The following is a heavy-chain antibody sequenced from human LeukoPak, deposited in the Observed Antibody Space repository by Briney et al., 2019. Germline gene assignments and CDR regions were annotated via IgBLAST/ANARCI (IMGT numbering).Heavy chain of an antibody. CDR2: IYHSGST. Sequence: SETLSLTCAVSGGSISSSNWWSWVRQPPGKGLEWIGEIYHSGSTNYNPSLKSRVTISVDKSKNQFSLKLSSVTAADTAVYYCAREQNLAAGSPSSAYYGMDVWGQGTTVTVSS. CDR1: GGSISSSNW. V-gene: IGHV4-4*02. J-gene: IGHJ6*02. CDR3: AREQNLAAGSPSSAYYGMDV. D-gene: IGHD6-25*01.